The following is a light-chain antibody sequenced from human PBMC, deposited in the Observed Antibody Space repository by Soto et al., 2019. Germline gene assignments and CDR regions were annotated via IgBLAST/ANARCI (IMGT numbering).Light chain of an antibody. Sequence: IQLTQSPSSLSASVGDRVTITCRASQGISSYLAWYQQKPGKAPKLLIYAASTLQSGVPSRFSGSGSGTDFTLTISSLQPDDFATYYCQQLNSYPHITFGQGTRLEIK. CDR3: QQLNSYPHIT. CDR2: AAS. CDR1: QGISSY. J-gene: IGKJ5*01. V-gene: IGKV1-9*01.